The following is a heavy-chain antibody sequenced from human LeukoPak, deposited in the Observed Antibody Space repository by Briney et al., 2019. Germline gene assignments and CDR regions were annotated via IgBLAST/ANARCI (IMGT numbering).Heavy chain of an antibody. CDR1: VFTFSIYA. D-gene: IGHD5-18*01. J-gene: IGHJ4*02. Sequence: GRSLRLSCAASVFTFSIYAMTWVRQASGKGREWVSTISNNCGATFYTNSVKGRFTISRDNSRNTLYLQMSSLSAEDTAVYYCARSGYSYGYRVTNGGNDYWGQGTLVTVSS. CDR3: ARSGYSYGYRVTNGGNDY. V-gene: IGHV3-23*01. CDR2: ISNNCGAT.